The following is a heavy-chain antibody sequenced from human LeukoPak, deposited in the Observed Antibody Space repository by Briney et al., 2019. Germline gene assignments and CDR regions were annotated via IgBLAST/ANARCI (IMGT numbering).Heavy chain of an antibody. D-gene: IGHD3-22*01. Sequence: SETLSLTCSVSGGSITTSYWSWIRQTPGKGLEWIGYMRYSGTTNYNPSLNSRVTISVDTPKNQFSLNLRSVTAADTAVYYCARGYFDSRGYSNAFDLWGQGTMVIVSS. J-gene: IGHJ3*01. CDR1: GGSITTSY. CDR2: MRYSGTT. V-gene: IGHV4-59*01. CDR3: ARGYFDSRGYSNAFDL.